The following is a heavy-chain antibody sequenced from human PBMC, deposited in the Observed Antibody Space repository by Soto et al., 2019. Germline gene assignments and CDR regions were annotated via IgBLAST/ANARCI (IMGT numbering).Heavy chain of an antibody. CDR2: IYYSGST. CDR3: ARGPITIFGVARYYFDY. J-gene: IGHJ4*02. CDR1: SGSISSGGYY. Sequence: SETLSLTCTVSSGSISSGGYYWSWIRQHPGKGLEWIGYIYYSGSTYYNPSLKSRVTISVDTPKNQFSLKLSSVTAADTAVYYCARGPITIFGVARYYFDYWGQGTLVTVSS. V-gene: IGHV4-31*03. D-gene: IGHD3-3*01.